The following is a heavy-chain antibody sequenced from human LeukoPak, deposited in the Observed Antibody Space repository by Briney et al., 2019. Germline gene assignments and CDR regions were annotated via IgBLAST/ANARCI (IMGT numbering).Heavy chain of an antibody. CDR1: GFTFSSYA. CDR3: AKMPSRVPAAKVPYYFDY. D-gene: IGHD2-2*01. J-gene: IGHJ4*02. CDR2: ISGSGGST. V-gene: IGHV3-23*01. Sequence: PGGSLRLSCAASGFTFSSYAMSWVRQAPGKGLEWVSAISGSGGSTYYADSVKGRFTISRDNSKNTLYLQMNSLRAADTAVYYCAKMPSRVPAAKVPYYFDYWGQGTLVTVSS.